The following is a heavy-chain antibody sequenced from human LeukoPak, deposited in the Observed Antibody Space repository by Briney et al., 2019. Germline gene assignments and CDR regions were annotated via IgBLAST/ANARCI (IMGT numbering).Heavy chain of an antibody. V-gene: IGHV1-69*06. D-gene: IGHD6-13*01. CDR2: IIPIFGTA. Sequence: SVKVSCKASGGTFSSYAISWVRQAPGQGLEWMGGIIPIFGTANYAQKFQGRVTITADKPTSTAYMELSSLRSEDTAVYYCARGRVAAAGPYYYYGMDVWGKGTTVTVSS. CDR1: GGTFSSYA. CDR3: ARGRVAAAGPYYYYGMDV. J-gene: IGHJ6*04.